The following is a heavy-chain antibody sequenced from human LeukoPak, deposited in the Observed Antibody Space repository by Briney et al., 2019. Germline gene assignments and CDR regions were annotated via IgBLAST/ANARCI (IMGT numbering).Heavy chain of an antibody. CDR2: IYSDGNT. CDR1: GFTVSTNY. CDR3: ARGSTYSSGWYTGFDY. D-gene: IGHD6-19*01. J-gene: IGHJ4*02. V-gene: IGHV3-66*01. Sequence: GGSLRLSCAASGFTVSTNYMSWVRQAPGEGLEWVSLIYSDGNTYCADSVTGRFNISRDNSKNTLYLQMNSLRVEDTAVYYCARGSTYSSGWYTGFDYWGQGSLVTVSS.